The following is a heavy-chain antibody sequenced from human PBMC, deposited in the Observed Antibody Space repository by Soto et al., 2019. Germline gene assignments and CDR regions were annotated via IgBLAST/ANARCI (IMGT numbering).Heavy chain of an antibody. V-gene: IGHV3-23*01. J-gene: IGHJ4*02. CDR3: ATGTGSYAQLDY. CDR1: GFTFSNYA. Sequence: EVQLLESGGDLVQPGGSLRPSCAASGFTFSNYAISWVRQAPGKGLEWVSSISASAFTTYYADSVKDRFTISRDNSNNKVYLHMNSLRAEDTAVYNCATGTGSYAQLDYWGQGTVVTVSS. CDR2: ISASAFTT. D-gene: IGHD3-16*01.